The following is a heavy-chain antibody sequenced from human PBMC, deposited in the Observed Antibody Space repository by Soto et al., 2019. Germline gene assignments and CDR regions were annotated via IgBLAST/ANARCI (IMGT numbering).Heavy chain of an antibody. CDR1: GFTFSSYA. V-gene: IGHV3-23*01. CDR2: ISGSGGST. Sequence: EVQLLESGGGLVQPGGSLRLSCAASGFTFSSYAMSWVRQAPGKGLEWVSAISGSGGSTYYADSVKGRFTISRDNSKNKLYLQMNSLRAEDTAVYYCAKVPGYSSGWYYAWGQGTLVTVSS. CDR3: AKVPGYSSGWYYA. J-gene: IGHJ5*02. D-gene: IGHD6-19*01.